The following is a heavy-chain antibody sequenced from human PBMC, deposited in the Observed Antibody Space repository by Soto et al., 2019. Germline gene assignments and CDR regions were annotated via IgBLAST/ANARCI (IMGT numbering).Heavy chain of an antibody. D-gene: IGHD6-6*01. J-gene: IGHJ4*02. CDR1: GYTFISYG. V-gene: IGHV1-18*01. CDR2: ISAYNAHT. CDR3: ARVFRWSSSSWGFDS. Sequence: QVQLVQSGAEVKKPGASVKVSCKASGYTFISYGITWVRQAPGQGLEWMGWISAYNAHTNYGQKFQDRVSLTTDTSTNTSYMEMRSLRSDDTAFYFCARVFRWSSSSWGFDSWGQGTLFTVSS.